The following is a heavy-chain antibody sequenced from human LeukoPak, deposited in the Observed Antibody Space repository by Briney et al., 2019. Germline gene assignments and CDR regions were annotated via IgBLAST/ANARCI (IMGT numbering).Heavy chain of an antibody. J-gene: IGHJ1*01. Sequence: SETLSLTCTVSGGSISSGGYYWSWIRQPPGKGLVWIGYIYHSGSTYYNPSLKSRVTISVDRSKNQFSLKLSSVTAADTAVYYCASGEWIVGYFLHWGQGTLVTVSS. D-gene: IGHD2-15*01. CDR2: IYHSGST. CDR3: ASGEWIVGYFLH. CDR1: GGSISSGGYY. V-gene: IGHV4-30-2*02.